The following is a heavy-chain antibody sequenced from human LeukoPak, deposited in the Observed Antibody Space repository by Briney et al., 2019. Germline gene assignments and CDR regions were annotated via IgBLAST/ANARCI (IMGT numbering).Heavy chain of an antibody. J-gene: IGHJ4*02. V-gene: IGHV3-11*01. D-gene: IGHD3-22*01. CDR2: ISSSGGTI. CDR1: GFTFSDYY. CDR3: AKDKYYYDSSLDY. Sequence: KSGGSLRLSCAASGFTFSDYYMSWIRQAPGKGLEWVSYISSSGGTIYYADSVKGRFTISRDNSKNTLYLQMNSLRAEDTAVYYCAKDKYYYDSSLDYWGQGTLVTVSS.